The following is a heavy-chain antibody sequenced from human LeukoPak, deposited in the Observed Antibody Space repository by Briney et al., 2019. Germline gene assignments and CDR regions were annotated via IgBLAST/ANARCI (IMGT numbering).Heavy chain of an antibody. D-gene: IGHD2-2*01. CDR2: IYYSGST. CDR1: GGSISSGDYY. V-gene: IGHV4-30-4*08. J-gene: IGHJ4*02. CDR3: ARGGIGVVPAAILAF. Sequence: SQTLSLTCTVSGGSISSGDYYWSWIRQPPGKGLEWIGYIYYSGSTYYNPSLKSRVTISVDTSKNQFSLKLSSVTAADTAVYYCARGGIGVVPAAILAFWGQGNLVTVSS.